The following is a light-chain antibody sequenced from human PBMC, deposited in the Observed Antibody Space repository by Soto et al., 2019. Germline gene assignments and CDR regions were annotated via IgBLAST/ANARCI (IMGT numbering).Light chain of an antibody. CDR3: QKYDNVAWT. J-gene: IGKJ1*01. Sequence: DIQMTQSPSSLSASVGDRVTITCRASQGISKYLAWYQQKPGKVPKVLIYAASTLESGVPSRFSGSGSGTDFTLTISSLQPEDFATYYCQKYDNVAWTFGQGTKGGYQ. CDR2: AAS. CDR1: QGISKY. V-gene: IGKV1-27*01.